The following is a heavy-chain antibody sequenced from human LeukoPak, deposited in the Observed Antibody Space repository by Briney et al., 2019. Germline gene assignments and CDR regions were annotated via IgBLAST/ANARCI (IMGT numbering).Heavy chain of an antibody. V-gene: IGHV3-23*01. CDR2: ISGSGGST. Sequence: GGSLRLSCAASGFTFSNYAMGWVRQAPGKGLEWVSAISGSGGSTYYADSVKGRFSISRDNSKNTLYLQMNSLRAEDTAVYSCAKEVNCGGDCLYFDYWGQGTLVTVSS. D-gene: IGHD2-21*02. J-gene: IGHJ4*02. CDR1: GFTFSNYA. CDR3: AKEVNCGGDCLYFDY.